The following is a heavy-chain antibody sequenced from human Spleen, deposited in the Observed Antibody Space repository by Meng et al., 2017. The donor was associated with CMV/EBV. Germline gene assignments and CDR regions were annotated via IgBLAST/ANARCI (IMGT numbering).Heavy chain of an antibody. Sequence: AYGYSCSIYGIPWVRQAPGQGLEWMGWTSAYNGHANYAPKVKDRVTITTDTSTDTAYMELRSLRSDDTAVYYCARGNVVAGIFYSDSWGQGTLVTVSS. D-gene: IGHD2-8*01. CDR3: ARGNVVAGIFYSDS. J-gene: IGHJ4*02. V-gene: IGHV1-18*01. CDR1: GYSCSIYG. CDR2: TSAYNGHA.